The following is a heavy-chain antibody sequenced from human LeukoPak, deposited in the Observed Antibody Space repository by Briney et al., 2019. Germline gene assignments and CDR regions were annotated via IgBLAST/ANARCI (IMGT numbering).Heavy chain of an antibody. CDR1: GGTFSSYA. D-gene: IGHD6-6*01. CDR2: IIPILGIA. CDR3: ARVPRCSSSWGSDY. Sequence: SVKVSCKASGGTFSSYAISWVRQAPGQGLEWMGRIIPILGIANYAQKFQGRVTITADKSTSTAYMELSSLRSEDTAVYYCARVPRCSSSWGSDYWGQGTLVTVSS. V-gene: IGHV1-69*04. J-gene: IGHJ4*02.